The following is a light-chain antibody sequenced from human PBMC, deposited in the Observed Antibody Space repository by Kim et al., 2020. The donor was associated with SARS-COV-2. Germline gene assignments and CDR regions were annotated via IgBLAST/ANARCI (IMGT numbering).Light chain of an antibody. V-gene: IGKV1-12*01. CDR1: HDIAKW. J-gene: IGKJ1*01. CDR2: GAS. CDR3: PSANRIPTCP. Sequence: DIQMIQSPSSVSASVGDRLTITCRASHDIAKWLAWYQQKPGKAPKLLIYGASNLHCGVPSRFSASGSGTYFTLTITGLQPEDFATYHSPSANRIPTCPFCPGSKVDIK.